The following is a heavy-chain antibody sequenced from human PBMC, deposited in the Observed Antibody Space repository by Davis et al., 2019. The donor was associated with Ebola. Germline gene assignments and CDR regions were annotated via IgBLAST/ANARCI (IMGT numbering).Heavy chain of an antibody. D-gene: IGHD3-9*01. CDR3: AKDMGVGSHLTGPYFDY. CDR1: GFTFSSYW. J-gene: IGHJ4*02. Sequence: GESLKISCAASGFTFSSYWMSWVRQAPGKGLEWVANIKQDGSEKYYVDSVKGRFTISRDNAKNSLYLQMNSLRAEDTALYYCAKDMGVGSHLTGPYFDYWGQGTLVTVSS. CDR2: IKQDGSEK. V-gene: IGHV3-7*03.